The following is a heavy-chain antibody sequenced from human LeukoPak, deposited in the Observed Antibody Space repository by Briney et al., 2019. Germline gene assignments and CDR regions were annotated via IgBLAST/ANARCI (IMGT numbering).Heavy chain of an antibody. CDR1: RFTFSSSA. D-gene: IGHD5-24*01. J-gene: IGHJ4*02. CDR3: AKGGPQFFDY. V-gene: IGHV3-23*01. CDR2: ISGSGGST. Sequence: GGSLRLSCAASRFTFSSSAMSWVRQAPGKGLEWVSTISGSGGSTYSTDSVKGRFTISRDNSKSTLYLQMNSLRVEDTAICYCAKGGPQFFDYWGQGTLVTVSS.